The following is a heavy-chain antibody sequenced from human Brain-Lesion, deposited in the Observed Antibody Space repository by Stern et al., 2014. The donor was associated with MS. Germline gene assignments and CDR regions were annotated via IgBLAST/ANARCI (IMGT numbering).Heavy chain of an antibody. CDR2: IKQDGSEE. J-gene: IGHJ6*02. V-gene: IGHV3-7*01. CDR1: GFAFSSYW. Sequence: VQLVESGGGLVQPGGSLRLSCVAPGFAFSSYWMSWVRQAPGKGLEWVATIKQDGSEEHYVDSVKGRFTISRDNAKKSLYLQMNSLRAEDTAVYYCARDCSGGSCYQTYYYYGMDVWGQGTTVTVSS. D-gene: IGHD2-15*01. CDR3: ARDCSGGSCYQTYYYYGMDV.